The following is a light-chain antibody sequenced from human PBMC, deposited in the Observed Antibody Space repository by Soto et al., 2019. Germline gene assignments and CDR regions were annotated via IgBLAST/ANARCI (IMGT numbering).Light chain of an antibody. V-gene: IGLV2-14*01. J-gene: IGLJ2*01. CDR3: RSSTTYRTLV. CDR2: EVS. Sequence: QSALTQPASVSGSPGQSITISCTGTSSDVGAYKYVYWYQQQPDKAPRLMIYEVSNRPSGVSSRFSGSKSVNTASLTISGLRAKDEAVYYCRSSTTYRTLVFGGGTKLTVL. CDR1: SSDVGAYKY.